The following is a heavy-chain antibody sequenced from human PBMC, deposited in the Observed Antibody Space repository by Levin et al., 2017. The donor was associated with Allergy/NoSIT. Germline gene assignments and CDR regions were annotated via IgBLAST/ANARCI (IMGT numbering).Heavy chain of an antibody. CDR1: GVTFRNFA. J-gene: IGHJ4*02. V-gene: IGHV3-23*01. Sequence: GESLKISCVASGVTFRNFAMSWVRQVPGSGLQGVSVISVHSDGIQYADSVKGRFIISRDNSKNTLYLHMSSLRAEDTAVYYCGSSDCSGGTCYYDYWGQGTLVTVSS. D-gene: IGHD2-15*01. CDR3: GSSDCSGGTCYYDY. CDR2: ISVHSDGI.